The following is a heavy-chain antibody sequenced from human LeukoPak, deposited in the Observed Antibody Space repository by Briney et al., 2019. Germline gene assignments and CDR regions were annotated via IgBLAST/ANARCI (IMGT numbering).Heavy chain of an antibody. J-gene: IGHJ2*01. CDR1: GFTVSSNY. CDR2: IRSKAYGGTT. CDR3: TRVLGLLNWYFDL. D-gene: IGHD3-16*01. Sequence: GGSLRLSCAASGFTVSSNYMSWVRQAPGKGLEWVGFIRSKAYGGTTEYAASVKGRFTISRDDSKSIAYLQMNSLKIEDTAVYYCTRVLGLLNWYFDLWGRGTLVTVSS. V-gene: IGHV3-49*04.